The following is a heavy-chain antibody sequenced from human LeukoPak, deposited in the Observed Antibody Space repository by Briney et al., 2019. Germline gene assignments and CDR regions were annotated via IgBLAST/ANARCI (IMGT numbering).Heavy chain of an antibody. CDR2: ISSSSSYI. V-gene: IGHV3-21*01. CDR1: GFTFSSYS. D-gene: IGHD3-16*01. J-gene: IGHJ3*02. Sequence: GGSLRLSCAASGFTFSSYSMNWVRQAPGKGLEWVSSISSSSSYIYYADSVKGRFTIPRDNAKNSLYLQMNSLRAEDTAVYYCARGGTHAFDIWGQGTMVTVSS. CDR3: ARGGTHAFDI.